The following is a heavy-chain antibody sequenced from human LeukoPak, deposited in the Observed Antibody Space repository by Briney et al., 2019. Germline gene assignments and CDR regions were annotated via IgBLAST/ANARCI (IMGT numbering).Heavy chain of an antibody. J-gene: IGHJ5*02. Sequence: ASVKVSCRASGYTFTSYGISWVRQAPGQGLEWMGWISAYNGNTNYAQKLQGRVTMTTDTSTSTAYMELRSLRSDDTAVYYCARVYYDYVWGSYRQGNWFDPWGQGTLATVSS. CDR1: GYTFTSYG. D-gene: IGHD3-16*02. CDR2: ISAYNGNT. V-gene: IGHV1-18*01. CDR3: ARVYYDYVWGSYRQGNWFDP.